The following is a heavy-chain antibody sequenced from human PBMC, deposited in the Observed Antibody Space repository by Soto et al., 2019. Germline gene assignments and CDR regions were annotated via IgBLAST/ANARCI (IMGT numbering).Heavy chain of an antibody. V-gene: IGHV3-30-3*01. Sequence: QVQLVESGGGVVQPGRSLRLSCAASGFTFSSYAMHWVRQAPGKGLEWVAVILSDGSNKWYVDSVKGRFTISRDNSKNTRYLQRNSLRAEDTAVYYCARDVFQEDVWGQGNTVTVAS. J-gene: IGHJ6*02. CDR1: GFTFSSYA. CDR3: ARDVFQEDV. CDR2: ILSDGSNK.